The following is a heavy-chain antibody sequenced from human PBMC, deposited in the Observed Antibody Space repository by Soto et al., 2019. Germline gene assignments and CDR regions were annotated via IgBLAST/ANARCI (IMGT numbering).Heavy chain of an antibody. V-gene: IGHV1-3*01. D-gene: IGHD4-17*01. CDR3: ARHYVTTPVTPDYFDY. CDR2: INAGNGNT. J-gene: IGHJ4*02. Sequence: GASVKVSCKASGYTFTSYAMHWVRQAPGQRLEWMGWINAGNGNTKYSQKFQGRVTITRDTSASTAYMELSSLRSEDTAVYYCARHYVTTPVTPDYFDYWGQGTLVTVSS. CDR1: GYTFTSYA.